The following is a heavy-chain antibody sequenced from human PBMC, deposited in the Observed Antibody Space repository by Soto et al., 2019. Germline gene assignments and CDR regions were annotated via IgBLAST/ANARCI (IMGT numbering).Heavy chain of an antibody. CDR2: ISSSSSYI. CDR3: ARVSGGLGSSHYYYYYYMDV. Sequence: DVQLVESGGGLVKPGGSLRLSCAASGFTFSSYSMNWVRQAPGKGLEWVSSISSSSSYIYYADSVKGRFTISRDNAKNSLYLQMNSLRAEDTAVYYCARVSGGLGSSHYYYYYYMDVWGKGTTVTVSS. D-gene: IGHD6-6*01. V-gene: IGHV3-21*01. J-gene: IGHJ6*03. CDR1: GFTFSSYS.